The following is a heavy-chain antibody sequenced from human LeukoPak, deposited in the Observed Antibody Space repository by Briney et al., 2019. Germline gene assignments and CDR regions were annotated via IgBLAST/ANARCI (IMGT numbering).Heavy chain of an antibody. CDR2: ISGSGGST. Sequence: GGSLRLSCAASGFTFSSYAMSWVRQAPGKGLEWVSAISGSGGSTYYADSVKGWFTISRDNAKNSLYLQMNSLRAEDTAVYYCARVGSEQQLRPYYFDYWGQGTLVTVSS. V-gene: IGHV3-23*01. D-gene: IGHD6-13*01. J-gene: IGHJ4*02. CDR1: GFTFSSYA. CDR3: ARVGSEQQLRPYYFDY.